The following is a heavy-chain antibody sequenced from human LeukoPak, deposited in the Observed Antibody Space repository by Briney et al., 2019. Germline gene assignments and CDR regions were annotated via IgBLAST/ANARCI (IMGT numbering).Heavy chain of an antibody. D-gene: IGHD5-12*01. CDR2: ISGSGDST. V-gene: IGHV3-23*01. Sequence: GGSLRLSCANSGFTFSSYAMTWVRQAPGKGLEWVSAISGSGDSTYYADPVKGRFTISRDNSKNTLYLQMNSLRVEDTAVYYCASRLVATIRSGSHIFNIWGQGTMVTVSS. CDR1: GFTFSSYA. CDR3: ASRLVATIRSGSHIFNI. J-gene: IGHJ3*02.